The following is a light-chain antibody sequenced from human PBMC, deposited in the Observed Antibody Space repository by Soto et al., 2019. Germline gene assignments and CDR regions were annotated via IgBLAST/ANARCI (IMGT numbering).Light chain of an antibody. CDR3: QQYGRLLT. V-gene: IGKV3-20*01. CDR1: QSVSSSY. CDR2: GAS. Sequence: EIVLTQSPGTLSLSPGERATLSCRVSQSVSSSYLAWYQQKPGQAPRLLIYGASSRATGIPDRFSGSGSGTDFTLTISRLEPEDFAVDYCQQYGRLLTFGGGTKVEIK. J-gene: IGKJ4*01.